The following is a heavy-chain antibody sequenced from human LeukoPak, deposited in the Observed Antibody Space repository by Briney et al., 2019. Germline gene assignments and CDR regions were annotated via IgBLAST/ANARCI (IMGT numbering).Heavy chain of an antibody. CDR2: MNPNSGNT. J-gene: IGHJ5*02. Sequence: GALVKVSCKASGYTFTSYDINWVRQATGQGLEWMGWMNPNSGNTGYAQKFQGRVTMTRNTSISTVYMELSSLRSEDTAVYYCARAHYYDKSTVNWFDPWGQGTLVTVSS. D-gene: IGHD3-22*01. CDR3: ARAHYYDKSTVNWFDP. V-gene: IGHV1-8*01. CDR1: GYTFTSYD.